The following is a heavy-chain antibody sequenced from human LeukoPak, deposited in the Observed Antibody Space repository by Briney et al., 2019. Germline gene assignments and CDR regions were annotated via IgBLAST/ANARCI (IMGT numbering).Heavy chain of an antibody. J-gene: IGHJ3*02. CDR1: GGSFSGYY. CDR2: INHSGST. V-gene: IGHV4-34*01. CDR3: ARAPEDIVVVPAARTDAFDI. D-gene: IGHD2-2*01. Sequence: SETLSLTCAVYGGSFSGYYWSWIRLPPGKGLEWIGEINHSGSTNYNPSLKSRVTISVDTSKNQFSLKLSSVTAADTAVYYCARAPEDIVVVPAARTDAFDIWGQGTMVTVSS.